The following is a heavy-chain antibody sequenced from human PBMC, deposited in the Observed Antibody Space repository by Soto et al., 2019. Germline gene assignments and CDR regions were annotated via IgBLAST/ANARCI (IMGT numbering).Heavy chain of an antibody. CDR2: VYFNGNT. CDR1: GDSISTYY. CDR3: ARLAYYYDTSSYNFDY. J-gene: IGHJ4*02. V-gene: IGHV4-59*08. Sequence: SETLSLTCTVSGDSISTYYWSWIRQPPGSGLEWIGYVYFNGNTNYNPSLQSRVTISVDTSKNQFSLKLSSVTAADTAIYYCARLAYYYDTSSYNFDYWGQGALVTVSS. D-gene: IGHD3-22*01.